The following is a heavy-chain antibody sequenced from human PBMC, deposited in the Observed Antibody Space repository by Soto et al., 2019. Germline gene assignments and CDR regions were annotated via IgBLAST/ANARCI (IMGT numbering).Heavy chain of an antibody. CDR3: ASLGRLGGRVTDILTGYLDFDY. Sequence: GGSLRLSCAASGFTFSSYSMNWVRQAPGKGLEWVSYISSSSSTIYYADSVKGRFTISRDNAKNSLYLQMNSLRAEDTAVYYCASLGRLGGRVTDILTGYLDFDYWGQGTLVTVSS. V-gene: IGHV3-48*01. J-gene: IGHJ4*02. D-gene: IGHD3-9*01. CDR1: GFTFSSYS. CDR2: ISSSSSTI.